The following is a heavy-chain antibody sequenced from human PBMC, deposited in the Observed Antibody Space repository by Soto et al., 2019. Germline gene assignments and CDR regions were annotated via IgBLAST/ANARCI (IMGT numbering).Heavy chain of an antibody. D-gene: IGHD6-13*01. CDR1: GGTFSSYA. J-gene: IGHJ6*02. V-gene: IGHV1-69*06. CDR3: ATGDISTWLDGMDV. CDR2: TFPMCGNA. Sequence: SVKVPCNASGGTFSSYAMSWLRQVPGQGREGMGGTFPMCGNADCAKKFQGRVTICADKAPSKAYKELRSLTSEDTAVYYCATGDISTWLDGMDVWGQGTTVTVSS.